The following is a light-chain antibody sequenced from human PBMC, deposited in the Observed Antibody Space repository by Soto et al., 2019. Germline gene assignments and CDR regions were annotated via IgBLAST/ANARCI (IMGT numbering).Light chain of an antibody. J-gene: IGKJ1*01. CDR2: DAS. V-gene: IGKV1-5*01. CDR1: QSVGRW. Sequence: DIELTQSPATLSLSPGEGATLSCRASQSVGRWLAWYQQKPGTAPNLLICDASSLEGGVPSRFSGGGAGTEFTLTISSLQHDYIATFSRQHYNCYSWTFGQGTKVDIK. CDR3: QHYNCYSWT.